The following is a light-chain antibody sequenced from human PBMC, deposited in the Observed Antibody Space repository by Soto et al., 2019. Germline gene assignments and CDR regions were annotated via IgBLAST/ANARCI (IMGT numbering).Light chain of an antibody. CDR2: DVS. J-gene: IGLJ1*01. Sequence: QSVLIQPASVSGSPGQSITISCTGTSSDVGGYNYVSWYQQHPGKAPKLMIFDVSDRPSGVSNRFSGSKSGNTASLTISGLQAEDEADYYCSSYTRSSTYVFGTGTKLTVL. CDR1: SSDVGGYNY. CDR3: SSYTRSSTYV. V-gene: IGLV2-14*01.